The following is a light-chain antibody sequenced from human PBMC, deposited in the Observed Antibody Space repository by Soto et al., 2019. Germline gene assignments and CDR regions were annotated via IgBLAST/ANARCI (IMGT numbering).Light chain of an antibody. Sequence: EIVMTQSPATLSVSPGESATLSCRASQSVSTNLAWYQQKPGQAPRLLIYGASTRATGIPARFSGSGSGTEFTLTISSLQSEDFAVYYCQQYNNWPYTFGQGTNLEIK. J-gene: IGKJ2*01. CDR2: GAS. V-gene: IGKV3-15*01. CDR1: QSVSTN. CDR3: QQYNNWPYT.